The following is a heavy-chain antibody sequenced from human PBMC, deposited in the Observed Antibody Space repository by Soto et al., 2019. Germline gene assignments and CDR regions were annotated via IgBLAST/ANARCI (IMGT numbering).Heavy chain of an antibody. CDR1: GGSISSYY. CDR2: IHFSGRT. D-gene: IGHD2-2*01. V-gene: IGHV4-59*01. CDR3: ARARYHLLHPYYYGMDV. Sequence: QVQLQESGPGLVKPSETLSLTCTVSGGSISSYYWSWIRQSPGKGLEWIGYIHFSGRTKSNPSLKSRVTISVDTSRNQVSLKLSSVTAAASAVYFCARARYHLLHPYYYGMDVWGQGTTVTVSS. J-gene: IGHJ6*02.